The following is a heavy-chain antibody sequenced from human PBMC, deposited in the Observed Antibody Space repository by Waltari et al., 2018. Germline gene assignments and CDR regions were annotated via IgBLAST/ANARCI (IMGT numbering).Heavy chain of an antibody. CDR2: ISGSGDST. CDR1: GFPFSSYA. J-gene: IGHJ4*02. V-gene: IGHV3-23*01. CDR3: AKDLSYVPATVDY. Sequence: EVQLLESGGGLVQPGGSLRLSCAASGFPFSSYAISWVRQAPGKGLEWVLGISGSGDSTYYADSVKGRFTISRDNSKNTLYRQMNSLRAEDTAVYYCAKDLSYVPATVDYWGQGTLVTVSS. D-gene: IGHD2-2*01.